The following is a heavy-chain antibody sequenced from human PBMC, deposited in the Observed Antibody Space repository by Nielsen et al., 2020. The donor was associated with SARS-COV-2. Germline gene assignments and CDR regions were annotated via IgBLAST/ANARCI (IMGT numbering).Heavy chain of an antibody. CDR1: GYTLTELS. CDR3: ARDQTNVLLWFGEILDHAFDI. CDR2: IIPIFGTA. Sequence: SVKVSCKVSGYTLTELSMHWVRQAPGKGLEWMGGIIPIFGTANYAQKFQGRVTITADESTSTAYMELSSLRSEDTAVYYCARDQTNVLLWFGEILDHAFDIWGQGTMVTVSS. J-gene: IGHJ3*02. V-gene: IGHV1-69*13. D-gene: IGHD3-10*01.